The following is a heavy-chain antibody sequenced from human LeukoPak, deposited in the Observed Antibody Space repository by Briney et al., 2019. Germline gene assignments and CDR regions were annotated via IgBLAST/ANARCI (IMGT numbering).Heavy chain of an antibody. CDR2: ISWNSGSI. V-gene: IGHV3-9*01. J-gene: IGHJ3*02. Sequence: PGGSLRLSCAASGFIFDDYAMHWVRQAPGKGLEWVSGISWNSGSIGYADSVKGRFTISRDNAKNSLYLQMNSLRAEDTALYYCAKVRSRGSGWGDAFDIWGQGTMVTVSS. CDR3: AKVRSRGSGWGDAFDI. D-gene: IGHD6-19*01. CDR1: GFIFDDYA.